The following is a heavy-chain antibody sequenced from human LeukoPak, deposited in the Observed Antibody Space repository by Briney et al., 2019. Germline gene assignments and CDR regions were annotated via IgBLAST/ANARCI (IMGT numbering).Heavy chain of an antibody. D-gene: IGHD1-26*01. CDR1: GLTFDDYA. Sequence: GGSLRLSCAASGLTFDDYAMHWVRQAPGKGLEWVSLISWDGGSTFYADSVKGRFTISRDNSKNSLYLQMNSLRAEDTALYYCAKGELGSLDYWGQGTLVTVSS. CDR3: AKGELGSLDY. V-gene: IGHV3-43D*03. CDR2: ISWDGGST. J-gene: IGHJ4*02.